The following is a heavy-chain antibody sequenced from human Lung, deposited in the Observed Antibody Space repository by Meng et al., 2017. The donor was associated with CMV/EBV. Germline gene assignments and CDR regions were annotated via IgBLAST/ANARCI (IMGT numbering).Heavy chain of an antibody. V-gene: IGHV1-69*13. CDR3: ARPCQPGYGDPGFDF. CDR2: IIPTFGTA. D-gene: IGHD4-17*01. J-gene: IGHJ4*02. CDR1: GGDFYNFG. Sequence: SXXXSCXASGGDFYNFGISWIRQAPGQGLQWMGRIIPTFGTAPYARGFQGKITISADGPTTTAFMEISGLTSDDTAVYYCARPCQPGYGDPGFDFWCQGTLVTVSS.